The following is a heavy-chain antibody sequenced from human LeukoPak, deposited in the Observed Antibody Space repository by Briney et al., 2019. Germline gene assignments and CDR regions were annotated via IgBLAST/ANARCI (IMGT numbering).Heavy chain of an antibody. D-gene: IGHD4-17*01. J-gene: IGHJ4*02. CDR3: ARDLDSSGYGDPYGVCGY. V-gene: IGHV3-11*04. CDR1: GFTFSDYY. Sequence: GALRLSCAASGFTFSDYYMSWIRQAPGKGLEWVSYISSSGSTIYYADSVKGRFTISRDNAKNSLYLQMNSLRAEDTAVYYCARDLDSSGYGDPYGVCGYWGQGTLVTVSS. CDR2: ISSSGSTI.